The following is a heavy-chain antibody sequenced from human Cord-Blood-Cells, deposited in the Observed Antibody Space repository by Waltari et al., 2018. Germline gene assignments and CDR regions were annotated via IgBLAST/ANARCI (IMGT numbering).Heavy chain of an antibody. Sequence: QLQLQESGPGLVKPSETLSLTCTVSGGSISSSSYYWGWIRQPPGKGLEWIGSIYYSGSTYYNPSLKSRVTISVDTSKNQLSLKLSSVTAADTAVYYCARLNVPFYYDSSGYYYFDYWGQGTLVTVSS. V-gene: IGHV4-39*07. CDR2: IYYSGST. CDR3: ARLNVPFYYDSSGYYYFDY. J-gene: IGHJ4*02. D-gene: IGHD3-22*01. CDR1: GGSISSSSYY.